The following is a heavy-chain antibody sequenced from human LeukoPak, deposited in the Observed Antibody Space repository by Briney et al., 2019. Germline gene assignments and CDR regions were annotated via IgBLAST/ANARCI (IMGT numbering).Heavy chain of an antibody. J-gene: IGHJ4*02. D-gene: IGHD6-19*01. CDR3: AKDYQWLLDY. CDR2: ISYDGSNK. Sequence: GGSLRLSCAASGFTFSSYGMHWVRQAPGKGLEWVAVISYDGSNKYYADSVKGRFTISRDNSKNTLYLQMNGLRAEDTAVYYCAKDYQWLLDYWGQGTLVTVSS. V-gene: IGHV3-30*18. CDR1: GFTFSSYG.